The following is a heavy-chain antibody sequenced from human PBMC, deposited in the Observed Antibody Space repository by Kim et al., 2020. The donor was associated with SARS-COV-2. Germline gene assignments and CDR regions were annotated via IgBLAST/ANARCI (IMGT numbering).Heavy chain of an antibody. Sequence: GGSLRLSCAASRFSVRTNYMSWVRQAPGKGLEWVSVIYAGGNIYYADSVKGRFTISTDNSKNTLHLLMNSLRAEDTAVYYCARARKTGGRAGPFDFWGLGTLVTVSS. J-gene: IGHJ4*02. V-gene: IGHV3-66*01. CDR2: IYAGGNI. D-gene: IGHD3-16*01. CDR3: ARARKTGGRAGPFDF. CDR1: RFSVRTNY.